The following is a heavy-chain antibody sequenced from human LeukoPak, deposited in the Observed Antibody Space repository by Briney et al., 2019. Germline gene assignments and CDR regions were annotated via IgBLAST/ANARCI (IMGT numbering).Heavy chain of an antibody. CDR2: ISSSSRYI. CDR1: GLTFRSYS. D-gene: IGHD6-13*01. Sequence: GGSLRLSCVVSGLTFRSYSFNWVRQAPGKGLEWVSCISSSSRYIHYLDAVKGRFTISRDDAKNSLYLQMSSLRAEDTAVYYCARDPGTSWPHEFDYWGQGTLVTVSS. V-gene: IGHV3-21*01. CDR3: ARDPGTSWPHEFDY. J-gene: IGHJ4*02.